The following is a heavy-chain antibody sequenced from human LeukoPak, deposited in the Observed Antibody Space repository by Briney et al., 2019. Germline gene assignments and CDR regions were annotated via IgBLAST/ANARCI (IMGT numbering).Heavy chain of an antibody. J-gene: IGHJ4*02. CDR2: IHYSGST. D-gene: IGHD3-10*01. V-gene: IGHV4-39*01. CDR1: GGSISSSAYH. CDR3: ARSRRRELLGTYFDY. Sequence: SETLSLTCTVSGGSISSSAYHWGWIRQPPGKGLEWIGSIHYSGSTYYNPSLKSRVTISVRTSKNQFSLKLSSVTAADTAVYYCARSRRRELLGTYFDYWGQGTLVTVSS.